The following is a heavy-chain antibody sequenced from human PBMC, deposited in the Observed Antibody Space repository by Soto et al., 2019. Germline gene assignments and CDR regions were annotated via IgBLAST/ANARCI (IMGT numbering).Heavy chain of an antibody. CDR2: IIPILVIA. V-gene: IGHV1-69*04. CDR3: AGDRALLDY. J-gene: IGHJ4*02. CDR1: GGPFSSYT. Sequence: QVQLVHSGAEVKKPGSSVKVSCKASGGPFSSYTISWVRKAHGQGLEWMGRIIPILVIANYAQKCQGRVTMAADKPTSTADMELSSLRYEDTAVYYCAGDRALLDYWGQGTLVTVSS.